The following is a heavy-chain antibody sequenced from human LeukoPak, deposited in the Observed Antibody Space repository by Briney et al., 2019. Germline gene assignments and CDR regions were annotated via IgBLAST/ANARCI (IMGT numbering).Heavy chain of an antibody. CDR2: IYYSGST. CDR1: GGAISSYY. CDR3: ARRSVVPRRWYFDY. V-gene: IGHV4-59*05. J-gene: IGHJ4*02. Sequence: TSETLSLTCTVSGGAISSYYWSWIRQPPGKGLEWIGSIYYSGSTYYNPSLKSRVTISVDTSKNQFSLKLSSVTAADTAVYYCARRSVVPRRWYFDYWGQGTLVTVSS. D-gene: IGHD2-2*01.